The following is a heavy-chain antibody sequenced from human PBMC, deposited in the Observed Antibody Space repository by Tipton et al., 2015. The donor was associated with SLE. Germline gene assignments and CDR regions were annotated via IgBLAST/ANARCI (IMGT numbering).Heavy chain of an antibody. Sequence: LRLSCTVSGGSISSHYWSWIRQPPGKGLEWIGYIYYSGSTNYNPSVKSRVTISVDTSKNQFSLKLSSVTAADTAVYYCARARFIAAAGYWGQGTLVTVSS. CDR3: ARARFIAAAGY. J-gene: IGHJ4*02. D-gene: IGHD6-13*01. V-gene: IGHV4-59*11. CDR1: GGSISSHY. CDR2: IYYSGST.